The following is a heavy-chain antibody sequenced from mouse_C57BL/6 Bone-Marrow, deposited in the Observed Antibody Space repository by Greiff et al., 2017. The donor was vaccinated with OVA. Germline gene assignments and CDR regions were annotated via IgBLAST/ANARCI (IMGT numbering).Heavy chain of an antibody. V-gene: IGHV5-12*01. CDR2: ISNGGGST. J-gene: IGHJ4*01. CDR1: GFTFSDYY. D-gene: IGHD1-1*01. CDR3: ARLGITTVVARDYYAMDY. Sequence: EVQGVESGGGLVQPGGSLKLSCAASGFTFSDYYMYWVRQTPEKRLEWVAYISNGGGSTYYPDTVKGRFTISRDNAKNTLYLQMSRLKSEDTAMYYCARLGITTVVARDYYAMDYWGQGTSVTVSS.